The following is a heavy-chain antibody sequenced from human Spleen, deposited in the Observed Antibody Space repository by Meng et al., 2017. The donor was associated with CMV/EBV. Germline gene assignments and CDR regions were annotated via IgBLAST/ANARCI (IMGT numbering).Heavy chain of an antibody. CDR3: ARDCSGGSCYST. J-gene: IGHJ6*02. CDR2: ISGSGGTI. V-gene: IGHV3-48*03. Sequence: GESLKISCAASGFTFRSYEMNWVRQAPGKGLEWVSYISGSGGTIHYADSVKGRFTISRDNSKNTLYLQMNSLRAEDTAVYYCARDCSGGSCYSTWGQGTTVTVSS. CDR1: GFTFRSYE. D-gene: IGHD2-15*01.